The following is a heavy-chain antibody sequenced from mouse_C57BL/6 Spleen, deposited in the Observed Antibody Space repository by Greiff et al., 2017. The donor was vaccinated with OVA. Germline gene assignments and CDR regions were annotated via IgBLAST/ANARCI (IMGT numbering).Heavy chain of an antibody. Sequence: QVQLKESGPGLVAPSQSLSITCTVSGFSLTSYGVHWVRQPPGKGLEWLVVIWSDGSTTYNSALKSRLSISKDNSKSQVFLKMNSLQTDDTAMYYGARHQHYYGSSYAMDYWGQGTSVTVSS. CDR3: ARHQHYYGSSYAMDY. J-gene: IGHJ4*01. CDR1: GFSLTSYG. CDR2: IWSDGST. V-gene: IGHV2-6-1*01. D-gene: IGHD1-1*01.